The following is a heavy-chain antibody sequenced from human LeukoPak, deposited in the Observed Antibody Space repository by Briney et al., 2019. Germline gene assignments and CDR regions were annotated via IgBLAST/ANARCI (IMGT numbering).Heavy chain of an antibody. D-gene: IGHD5-18*01. V-gene: IGHV1-8*02. J-gene: IGHJ4*02. CDR3: ARGLHYSYGFY. CDR2: MNPNSGNT. Sequence: ASVKVSCKASGYTFTGYYMHWVRQAPGQGLEWMGWMNPNSGNTGYAQKFQGRVTMTRNTSISTAYMELSSLRSEDTAVYYCARGLHYSYGFYWGQGTLVTVSS. CDR1: GYTFTGYY.